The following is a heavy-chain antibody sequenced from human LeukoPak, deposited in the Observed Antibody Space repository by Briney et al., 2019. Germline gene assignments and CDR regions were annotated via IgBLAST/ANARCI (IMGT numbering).Heavy chain of an antibody. Sequence: GGSLRLSCAASGFTFSSYAMHWVRQAPGKGLEWVAVISYDGGNKYYADSVKGRFTISRDNSKNTLYLQMNSLRAEDTAVYYCARDQWELLGAFDIWGQGTMVTVSS. CDR1: GFTFSSYA. J-gene: IGHJ3*02. CDR2: ISYDGGNK. V-gene: IGHV3-30*04. D-gene: IGHD1-26*01. CDR3: ARDQWELLGAFDI.